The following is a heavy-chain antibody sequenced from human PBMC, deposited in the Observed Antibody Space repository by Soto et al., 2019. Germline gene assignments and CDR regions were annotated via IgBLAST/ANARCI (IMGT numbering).Heavy chain of an antibody. CDR2: IYYSGST. CDR3: ARQGAARHDRVEFFHH. J-gene: IGHJ1*01. Sequence: QLQLQESGPGLVKPSETLSLTCTVSGGSISSSSYYWGWIRQPPGKGLEWIGSIYYSGSTYYQPSLKSRVIISVDTSKNQFSLKLSSVTAADTAVYYCARQGAARHDRVEFFHHWGHSTLVTVAA. V-gene: IGHV4-39*01. CDR1: GGSISSSSYY. D-gene: IGHD6-6*01.